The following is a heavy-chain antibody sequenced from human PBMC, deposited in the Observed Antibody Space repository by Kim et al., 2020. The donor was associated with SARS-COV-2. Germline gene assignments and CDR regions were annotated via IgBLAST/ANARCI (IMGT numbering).Heavy chain of an antibody. Sequence: SETLSLTCTVSGGSISSSSYYWGWIRQPPGKGLEWIGSIYYSGSTYYNPSLKSRVTISVDTSKNQFSLKLSSVTAADTAVYYCAREQQLVFYGMDVWGQGTTVTVSS. D-gene: IGHD6-13*01. CDR3: AREQQLVFYGMDV. J-gene: IGHJ6*02. CDR1: GGSISSSSYY. CDR2: IYYSGST. V-gene: IGHV4-39*02.